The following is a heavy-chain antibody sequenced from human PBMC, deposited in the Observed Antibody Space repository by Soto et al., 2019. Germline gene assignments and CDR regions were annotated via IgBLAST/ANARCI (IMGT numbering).Heavy chain of an antibody. V-gene: IGHV5-51*01. CDR2: IYPGDSDT. J-gene: IGHJ3*02. D-gene: IGHD2-15*01. Sequence: GESLKISCKGSGYSFTSYWIGWVRQMPGKGLEWMGIIYPGDSDTRYSPSFQGQVTISADKSISTAYLQWSSLKASDTAMYYCAGPAAIRSSVVVAATHLAHDAFDIWGQGTMVTVSS. CDR3: AGPAAIRSSVVVAATHLAHDAFDI. CDR1: GYSFTSYW.